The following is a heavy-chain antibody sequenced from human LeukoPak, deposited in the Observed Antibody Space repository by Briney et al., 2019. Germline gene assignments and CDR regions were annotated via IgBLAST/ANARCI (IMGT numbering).Heavy chain of an antibody. CDR1: GFTLSSYA. D-gene: IGHD6-13*01. J-gene: IGHJ4*02. CDR3: ARGTAWYSSSWYFDY. CDR2: IGGSGGST. Sequence: GGSLRLSCAASGFTLSSYAMTWVRQAPGKGLEWVSAIGGSGGSTYYADSVKGRFTISRDNSKNTLYVQMNSLRADDTAVYYCARGTAWYSSSWYFDYWGQGTLVTVSS. V-gene: IGHV3-23*01.